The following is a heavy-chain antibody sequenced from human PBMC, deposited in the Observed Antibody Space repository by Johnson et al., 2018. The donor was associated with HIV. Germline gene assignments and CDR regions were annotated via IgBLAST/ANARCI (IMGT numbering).Heavy chain of an antibody. V-gene: IGHV3-15*05. CDR2: IKSRSDGGAT. CDR1: GFTFRNAW. Sequence: VQLVESGGGLIKPGVSLRLSCAASGFTFRNAWMSWVRQAPGRGLEWVGRIKSRSDGGATDHAAPVKGRFTISRDNAKNSLYLQMNSLRAEDTALYYCAKSLWDAFDIWGKGTMVTVSS. CDR3: AKSLWDAFDI. J-gene: IGHJ3*02.